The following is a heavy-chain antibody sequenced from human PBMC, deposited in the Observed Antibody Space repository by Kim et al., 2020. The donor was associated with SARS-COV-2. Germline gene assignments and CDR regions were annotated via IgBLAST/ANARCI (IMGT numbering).Heavy chain of an antibody. CDR2: ISGSGGST. V-gene: IGHV3-23*01. CDR3: AKYYDSSGYYSYYYYYMDV. J-gene: IGHJ6*03. CDR1: GFTFSSYA. Sequence: GGSLRLSCAASGFTFSSYAMSWVRQAPGKGLEWVSAISGSGGSTYYADSVKGRFTISRDNSKNTLYLQMNSLRAEDTAVYYCAKYYDSSGYYSYYYYYMDVWGKGTTVTVSS. D-gene: IGHD3-22*01.